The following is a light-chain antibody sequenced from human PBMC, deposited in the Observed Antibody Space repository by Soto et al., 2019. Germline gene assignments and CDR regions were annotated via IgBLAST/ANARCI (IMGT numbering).Light chain of an antibody. J-gene: IGKJ4*01. Sequence: EIVLTQSPGTLSLSPGERATLSCRASQSVSSSSLAWYQQKPGQAPRLLIYGASSRATGMPDRFSGSGSGTDFTLTISRLEPEDLAVYYCQQYSSSPLTFGGGTKVEIK. V-gene: IGKV3-20*01. CDR2: GAS. CDR1: QSVSSSS. CDR3: QQYSSSPLT.